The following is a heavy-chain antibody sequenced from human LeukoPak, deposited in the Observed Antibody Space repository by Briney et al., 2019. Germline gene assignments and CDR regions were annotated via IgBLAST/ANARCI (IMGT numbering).Heavy chain of an antibody. J-gene: IGHJ4*02. CDR2: ISYDGSNK. V-gene: IGHV3-30-3*01. CDR1: GFTFSSYA. CDR3: ARAGNYYDSSAPLFDC. D-gene: IGHD3-22*01. Sequence: PGGSLRLSCAASGFTFSSYAMHWVRQAPGKGLEWVAVISYDGSNKYYADSVKGRFTISRDNSKNTLYLQMNSLRAEDTAVYYCARAGNYYDSSAPLFDCWGQGTLVTVSS.